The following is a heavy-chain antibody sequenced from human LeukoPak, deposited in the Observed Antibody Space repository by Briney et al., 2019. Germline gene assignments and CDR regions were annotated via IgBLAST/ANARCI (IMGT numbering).Heavy chain of an antibody. V-gene: IGHV3-21*01. CDR3: AREKPALTYYYDSSGYYYFDY. CDR1: GFTFSSYS. CDR2: IRSSSSYI. D-gene: IGHD3-22*01. Sequence: GGSLRLSCAASGFTFSSYSMNWVRQAPGKGLEWVSSIRSSSSYIYYADSVKGRFTISRDNAKNSLYLQMNSLRAEDTAVYYCAREKPALTYYYDSSGYYYFDYWGQGTLVTVSS. J-gene: IGHJ4*02.